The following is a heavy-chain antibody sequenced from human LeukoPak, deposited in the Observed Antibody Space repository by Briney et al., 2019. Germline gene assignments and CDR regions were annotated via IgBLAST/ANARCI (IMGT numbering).Heavy chain of an antibody. Sequence: SEALSLTCTVSGGSISSYYWSWIRQPPGKGLERIGYIYYSGSTDYNPSLKSRVSISVDTSKNQFSLKLSSVTAADTAVYYCARHHDSSGYYSDYWGQGTLVTVSS. CDR2: IYYSGST. J-gene: IGHJ4*02. D-gene: IGHD3-22*01. CDR1: GGSISSYY. CDR3: ARHHDSSGYYSDY. V-gene: IGHV4-59*01.